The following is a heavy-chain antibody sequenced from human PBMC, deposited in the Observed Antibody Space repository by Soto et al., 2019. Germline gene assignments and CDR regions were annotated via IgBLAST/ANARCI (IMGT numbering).Heavy chain of an antibody. Sequence: SETLSLTCSASGGSITSSSHFWCWVRQPPGKGLEWIGTIYVAGNTYYTPSLKSRLTMSIDTSKNEFSLRLNSVTAAETAVYYCAGQTVTIAAASYGRSNWFDPWGPGTLVTVSS. J-gene: IGHJ5*02. CDR2: IYVAGNT. D-gene: IGHD6-25*01. CDR3: AGQTVTIAAASYGRSNWFDP. CDR1: GGSITSSSHF. V-gene: IGHV4-39*01.